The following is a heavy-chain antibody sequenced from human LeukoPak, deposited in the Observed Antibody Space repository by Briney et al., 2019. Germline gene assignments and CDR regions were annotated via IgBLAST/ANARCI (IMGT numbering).Heavy chain of an antibody. CDR1: GYTLTGYY. Sequence: ASVKVSCKASGYTLTGYYMHWVRQAPGQGLEWMGWINPNSGGTNYAQKLQGRVTMTTDTSTSTAYMELRSLRSDDTAVYYCARVASIDYFDYWGQGTLVTVSS. CDR2: INPNSGGT. CDR3: ARVASIDYFDY. J-gene: IGHJ4*02. D-gene: IGHD3-3*02. V-gene: IGHV1-2*02.